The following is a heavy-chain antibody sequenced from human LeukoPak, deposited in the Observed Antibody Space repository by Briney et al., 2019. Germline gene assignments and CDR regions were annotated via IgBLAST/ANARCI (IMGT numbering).Heavy chain of an antibody. CDR2: TSGSGGST. J-gene: IGHJ4*02. Sequence: PGGSLRLSCAASGFTFSSYAMSWVRQAPGKGLEWVSATSGSGGSTYYADSVKGRFTISRDNSKNTLYLQMNSLRAEDTAVYYCAKDKGHWELYFDYWGQGPLVTVSS. D-gene: IGHD1-26*01. CDR1: GFTFSSYA. CDR3: AKDKGHWELYFDY. V-gene: IGHV3-23*01.